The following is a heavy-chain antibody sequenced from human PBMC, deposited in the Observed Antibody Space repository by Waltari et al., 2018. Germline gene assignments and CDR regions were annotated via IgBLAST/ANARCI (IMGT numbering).Heavy chain of an antibody. D-gene: IGHD3-22*01. J-gene: IGHJ3*02. V-gene: IGHV4-34*01. CDR3: ARGGITMMRDAFDI. CDR2: INHSGST. CDR1: GGSFSGYY. Sequence: QVQLQQWGAGLLKPSETLSLTRAVYGGSFSGYYWSWIRQPPGKGLEWIGEINHSGSTNYNPSLKSRVTISVDTSKNQFSLKLSSVTAADTAVYYCARGGITMMRDAFDIWGQGTMVTVSS.